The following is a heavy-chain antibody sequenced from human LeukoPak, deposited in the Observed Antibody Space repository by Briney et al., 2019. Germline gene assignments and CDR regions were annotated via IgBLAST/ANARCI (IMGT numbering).Heavy chain of an antibody. CDR1: GFTFSNYA. J-gene: IGHJ2*01. CDR2: LNTDGGDT. CDR3: ARSEAVAWSFDL. D-gene: IGHD6-19*01. Sequence: GGSLRLSCAASGFTFSNYAMSWVRQAPGKGLVWVSRLNTDGGDTRYADSVQGRFTISRDNAKNTLYLQMNSLRAEDTAVYYCARSEAVAWSFDLWGRGTLVTVSS. V-gene: IGHV3-74*01.